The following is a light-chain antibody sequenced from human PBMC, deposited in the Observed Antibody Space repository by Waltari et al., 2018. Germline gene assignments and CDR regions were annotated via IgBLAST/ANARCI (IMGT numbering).Light chain of an antibody. V-gene: IGKV1-5*03. CDR3: QQSNTYPWG. J-gene: IGKJ1*01. CDR2: KAS. CDR1: QSIGDS. Sequence: DIQMTQSPSTLSASVGDRVTITCRASQSIGDSLAWYQQNPGRAPKLLIYKASSLESGVPSRFSGSGSGTEFTLTITSLQPDDFATYYCQQSNTYPWGFGQGTKVDIK.